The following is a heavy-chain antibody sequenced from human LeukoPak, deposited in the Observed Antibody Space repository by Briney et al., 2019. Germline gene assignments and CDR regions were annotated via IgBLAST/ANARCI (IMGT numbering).Heavy chain of an antibody. CDR2: IIPIFGTA. CDR3: ARVPSNYYDSSGYYD. J-gene: IGHJ4*02. V-gene: IGHV1-69*13. CDR1: GGTFSSYA. D-gene: IGHD3-22*01. Sequence: SVKVSCKASGGTFSSYAISWVRQAPGQGLEWMGGIIPIFGTANYAQKFQGRVTITADESTSTAYMELSSLRSEDTAVYYCARVPSNYYDSSGYYDWGQGTLVTVSS.